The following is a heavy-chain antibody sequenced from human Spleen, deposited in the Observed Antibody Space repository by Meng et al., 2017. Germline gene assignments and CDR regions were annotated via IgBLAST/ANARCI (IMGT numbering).Heavy chain of an antibody. J-gene: IGHJ6*02. V-gene: IGHV3-20*04. CDR2: INWNGGST. CDR3: ARGRGAGADYYYGMDV. Sequence: GGSLRLSCAASGFTFDDYGMSWVRQAPGKGLEWVSGINWNGGSTGYADSVKGRFTISRDNAKNSLYLQMNSLRAEDTALYYCARGRGAGADYYYGMDVWGQGTTVTVSS. D-gene: IGHD1-26*01. CDR1: GFTFDDYG.